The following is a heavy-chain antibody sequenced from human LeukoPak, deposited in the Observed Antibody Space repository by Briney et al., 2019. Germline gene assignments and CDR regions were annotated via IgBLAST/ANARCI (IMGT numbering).Heavy chain of an antibody. CDR1: VYTFTTYG. CDR2: ISAYNGNT. CDR3: ARRRGSPNWFDP. Sequence: ASVKFSSKASVYTFTTYGISWVRQAPGQGLEGMGWISAYNGNTNYAQKLQGRVTMTTDTSTSTAYMELRSLRSDDTAVYYCARRRGSPNWFDPWGQGTLVTVSS. J-gene: IGHJ5*02. D-gene: IGHD6-13*01. V-gene: IGHV1-18*01.